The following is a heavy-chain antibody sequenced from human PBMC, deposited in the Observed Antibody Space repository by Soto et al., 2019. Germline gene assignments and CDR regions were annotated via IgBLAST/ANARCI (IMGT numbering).Heavy chain of an antibody. Sequence: SVKVSSKASGGTFRSYAISWVRQAPGQGLEWMGCIIPIFDTANYAQKFQGRVTITADESTSTAYMELSSLRSEDTAVYYCARGSASDSSGYYYEDYYYYGMDVWGQGTTVTVSS. CDR3: ARGSASDSSGYYYEDYYYYGMDV. CDR1: GGTFRSYA. V-gene: IGHV1-69*13. CDR2: IIPIFDTA. J-gene: IGHJ6*02. D-gene: IGHD3-22*01.